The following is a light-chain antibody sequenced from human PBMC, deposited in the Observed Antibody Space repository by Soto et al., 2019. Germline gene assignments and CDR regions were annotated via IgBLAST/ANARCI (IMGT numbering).Light chain of an antibody. CDR1: QTVGGNS. J-gene: IGKJ5*01. V-gene: IGKV3-20*01. Sequence: IVLTHSPGTLSLSPWERVTLSCRASQTVGGNSLAWYQQKPGQAPRLLIYGASGRATGIPDRFSGSGSGTDYIVTISSLQSEDFAVYYCQQYYNWPLTFGHGTRLEIK. CDR3: QQYYNWPLT. CDR2: GAS.